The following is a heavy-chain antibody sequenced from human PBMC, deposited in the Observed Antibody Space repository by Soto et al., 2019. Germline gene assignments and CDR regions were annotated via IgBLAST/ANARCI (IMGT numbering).Heavy chain of an antibody. J-gene: IGHJ3*02. CDR1: GYTFTGYY. D-gene: IGHD3-9*01. Sequence: ASVKVSCKASGYTFTGYYMHWVRQAPGQGLEWMGWINPNSGGTNYAQKFQGRVTMTRDTSISTAYMELSRLRSDDTAVYYCARSHYDILTGYYDAFDIWGRGTMVTVSS. CDR3: ARSHYDILTGYYDAFDI. V-gene: IGHV1-2*02. CDR2: INPNSGGT.